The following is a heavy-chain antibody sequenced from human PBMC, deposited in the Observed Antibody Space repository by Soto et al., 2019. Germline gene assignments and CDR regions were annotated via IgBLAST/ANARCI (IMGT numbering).Heavy chain of an antibody. CDR2: ISATGGTT. Sequence: EVHLSESGGGVVQPGGSLRLSCVVSGFTFSDYAMDWVRQAPGKGLEWVSEISATGGTTNYADSVKGRYTISRDNSNNPVYLQLTNLRADDTAMFYCAKASSAWYGSKNYYFDSWGQGALVTVSS. D-gene: IGHD6-19*01. J-gene: IGHJ4*02. V-gene: IGHV3-23*01. CDR1: GFTFSDYA. CDR3: AKASSAWYGSKNYYFDS.